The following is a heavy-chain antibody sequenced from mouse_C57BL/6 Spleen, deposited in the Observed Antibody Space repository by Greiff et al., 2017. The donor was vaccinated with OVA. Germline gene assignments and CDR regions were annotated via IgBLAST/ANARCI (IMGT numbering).Heavy chain of an antibody. CDR1: GYTFTSYW. CDR2: IYPGSGST. CDR3: ARREGYYAMDY. V-gene: IGHV1-55*01. Sequence: QVQLKQPGAELVKPGASVKMSCKASGYTFTSYWITWVKQRPGQGLEWIGDIYPGSGSTNYNEKFKSKATLTVDTSSSTAYMQLSSLTSEDSAVYYCARREGYYAMDYWGQGTSVTVSS. J-gene: IGHJ4*01.